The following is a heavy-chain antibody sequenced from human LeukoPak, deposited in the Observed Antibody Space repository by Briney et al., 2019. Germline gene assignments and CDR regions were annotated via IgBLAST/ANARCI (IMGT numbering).Heavy chain of an antibody. D-gene: IGHD6-6*01. CDR1: GYTFTGHY. V-gene: IGHV1-2*02. CDR3: ARDLGWSSSH. CDR2: INPTGGT. Sequence: ASVKVSCKAFGYTFTGHYMNWVRLAPGQGLEWMGWINPTGGTTYAQKFRDRVTMTRDTSINTAYMELSGLRSDDTAVYYCARDLGWSSSHWGQGTLVTVSS. J-gene: IGHJ4*02.